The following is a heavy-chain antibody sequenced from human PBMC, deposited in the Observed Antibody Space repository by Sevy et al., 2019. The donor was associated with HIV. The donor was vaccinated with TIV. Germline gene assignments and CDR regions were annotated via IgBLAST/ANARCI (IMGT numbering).Heavy chain of an antibody. Sequence: ASVKVSCKASGGTFSSYAISWVRQAPGQGLEWMGGIIPIFGTANYAQKFQGRVTITADKYTSTAYMELSSLRSEDTAVYYCARGPRDGYNYFDEYFQHWGQGTLVTVSS. D-gene: IGHD5-12*01. CDR2: IIPIFGTA. J-gene: IGHJ1*01. V-gene: IGHV1-69*06. CDR1: GGTFSSYA. CDR3: ARGPRDGYNYFDEYFQH.